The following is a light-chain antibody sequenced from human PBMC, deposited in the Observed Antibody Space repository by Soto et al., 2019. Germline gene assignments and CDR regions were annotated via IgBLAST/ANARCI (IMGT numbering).Light chain of an antibody. J-gene: IGKJ1*01. CDR3: QQYGSSGT. CDR1: QSVSSSY. Sequence: ELVLTPSPDTLSLSPVSLSTTSCMASQSVSSSYLAWYQQKPGQAPRLLIYGASSRATGIPDRFSGSGSGTDFTLTISRLEPEDFAVYYCQQYGSSGTFGQGTKVDIK. CDR2: GAS. V-gene: IGKV3-20*01.